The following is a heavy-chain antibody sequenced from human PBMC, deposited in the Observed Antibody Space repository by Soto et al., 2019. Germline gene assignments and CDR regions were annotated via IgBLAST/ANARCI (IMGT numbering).Heavy chain of an antibody. J-gene: IGHJ6*02. CDR3: AAELVLLSPYYYGMDV. D-gene: IGHD6-6*01. CDR2: ISAYNGNT. Sequence: GASVKVSCAASGYTYTSYGISWVRQAPGQGLEWMGWISAYNGNTNYAQKLQGRVTMTTDTSTSTAYMELRSLRSDDTAVYYCAAELVLLSPYYYGMDVWGQGTTVTVSS. V-gene: IGHV1-18*01. CDR1: GYTYTSYG.